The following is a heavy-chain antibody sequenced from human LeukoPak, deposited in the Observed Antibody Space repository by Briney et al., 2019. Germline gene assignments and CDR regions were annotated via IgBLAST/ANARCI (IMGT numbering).Heavy chain of an antibody. CDR1: GDSITSYY. J-gene: IGHJ5*02. CDR3: ARRDGSQGWFDP. V-gene: IGHV4-59*05. D-gene: IGHD1-26*01. CDR2: IYYSGST. Sequence: SETLSLTCTVSGDSITSYYWTWIRQPPGKGLEWIGSIYYSGSTYYNPSLKSRVTISVDTSKNQFSLKLSSVTAADTAVYYCARRDGSQGWFDPWGQGTLVTVSS.